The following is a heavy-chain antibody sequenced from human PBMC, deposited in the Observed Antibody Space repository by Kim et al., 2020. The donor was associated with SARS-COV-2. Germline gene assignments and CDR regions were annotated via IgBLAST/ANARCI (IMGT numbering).Heavy chain of an antibody. Sequence: SESLSLTCIVSSYSLMSGYYWGWIRQPPGKGLEWICYAHHSGSTYSNPFLESRATISLDTPKNQVSLKVKSVTTADTAIYFCARGPAEQQLFSSFEYWG. CDR2: AHHSGST. CDR1: SYSLMSGYY. D-gene: IGHD6-13*01. J-gene: IGHJ4*01. V-gene: IGHV4-38-2*02. CDR3: ARGPAEQQLFSSFEY.